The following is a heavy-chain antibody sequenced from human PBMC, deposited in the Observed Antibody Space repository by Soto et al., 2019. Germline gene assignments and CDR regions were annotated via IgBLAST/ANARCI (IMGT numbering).Heavy chain of an antibody. CDR1: VYTFTGYY. V-gene: IGHV1-2*02. Sequence: ASVPVSCKASVYTFTGYYMHLVRQAPGQGLEWMGWINPNSGGTNYAQKFQGRVTMTRDTSISTAYMELSRLRSDDTAVYYCARGPLGYCSSTSCYNSDYWGQGTLVTVSS. CDR3: ARGPLGYCSSTSCYNSDY. D-gene: IGHD2-2*02. J-gene: IGHJ4*02. CDR2: INPNSGGT.